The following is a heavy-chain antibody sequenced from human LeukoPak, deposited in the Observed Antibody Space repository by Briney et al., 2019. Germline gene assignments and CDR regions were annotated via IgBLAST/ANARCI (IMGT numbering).Heavy chain of an antibody. Sequence: GGSLRLSCAASGFTVSSNYMSWVRQAPGKGLEWVSVIYSGGSTYYADSVKGRFTISRDNSKNTLYLQMNSLRAEDTAVYYCAARGFSSSWYDFDYWGQGTLATVSS. J-gene: IGHJ4*02. D-gene: IGHD6-13*01. CDR2: IYSGGST. CDR1: GFTVSSNY. CDR3: AARGFSSSWYDFDY. V-gene: IGHV3-66*01.